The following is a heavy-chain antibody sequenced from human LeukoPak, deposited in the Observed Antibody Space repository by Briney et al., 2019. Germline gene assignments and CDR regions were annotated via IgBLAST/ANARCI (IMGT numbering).Heavy chain of an antibody. CDR2: INHSGST. V-gene: IGHV4-34*01. CDR3: TRGHGWTDY. CDR1: GGSFSGYY. D-gene: IGHD6-19*01. J-gene: IGHJ4*02. Sequence: SETLSLTCAVYGGSFSGYYWSWIRQPPGKGLEWIGEINHSGSTNYNPSLKSRVTISVDTSKNQFSLKLSSVTAADTAVYYCTRGHGWTDYWGQGTLVTVSS.